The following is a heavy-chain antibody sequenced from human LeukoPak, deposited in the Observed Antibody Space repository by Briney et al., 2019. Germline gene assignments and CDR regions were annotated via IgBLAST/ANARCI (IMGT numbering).Heavy chain of an antibody. CDR3: AREKTAYYYDRSGFSEGAFDV. J-gene: IGHJ3*01. CDR1: GGSISSYY. D-gene: IGHD3-22*01. CDR2: VYYSGST. V-gene: IGHV4-59*06. Sequence: SEALSLTCTVSGGSISSYYWNWIRHLPGKGLEWIGYVYYSGSTYYNPSLESRITMSVDTSENQFSLKLTSVTAADTAVYYCAREKTAYYYDRSGFSEGAFDVWGQGTMVTVSS.